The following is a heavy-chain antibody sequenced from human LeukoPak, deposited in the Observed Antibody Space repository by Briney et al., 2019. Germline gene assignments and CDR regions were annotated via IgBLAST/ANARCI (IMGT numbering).Heavy chain of an antibody. J-gene: IGHJ6*02. CDR1: GFSFSGYG. Sequence: GGSLRLSCAASGFSFSGYGMHWVRQAPGKGLEWVSYTSSSSSTIYYADSVKSRFTISRDNAKNSLYLQMNSLRAEDTAAYYCARLRYYGMDVWGQGTTVTVSS. CDR2: TSSSSSTI. CDR3: ARLRYYGMDV. V-gene: IGHV3-48*04.